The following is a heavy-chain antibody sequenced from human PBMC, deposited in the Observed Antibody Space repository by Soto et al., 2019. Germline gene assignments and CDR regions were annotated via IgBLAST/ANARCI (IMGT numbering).Heavy chain of an antibody. Sequence: SLRLSCAASGFTFSSYAMHWVRQAPGKGLEWVAVISYDGSNKYYADSVKGRFTISRDNSKNTLYLQMNSLRAEDTAVYYCARERLYYYYYGMDVWGQGTTVTVSS. V-gene: IGHV3-30-3*01. CDR2: ISYDGSNK. J-gene: IGHJ6*02. CDR3: ARERLYYYYYGMDV. CDR1: GFTFSSYA.